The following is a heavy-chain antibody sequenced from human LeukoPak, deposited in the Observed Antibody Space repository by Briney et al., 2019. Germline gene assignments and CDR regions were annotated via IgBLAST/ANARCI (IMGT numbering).Heavy chain of an antibody. J-gene: IGHJ4*02. Sequence: PSETLSLTCAVYGGSFSGYYWSWIRQPPGKGLEWIGEINHSGSTNYNPSLKGRVTISVDTSKNQFSLKLSSVTAADTAVYYCARVADTAMEDYWGQGTLVTVSS. CDR1: GGSFSGYY. CDR2: INHSGST. CDR3: ARVADTAMEDY. V-gene: IGHV4-34*01. D-gene: IGHD5-18*01.